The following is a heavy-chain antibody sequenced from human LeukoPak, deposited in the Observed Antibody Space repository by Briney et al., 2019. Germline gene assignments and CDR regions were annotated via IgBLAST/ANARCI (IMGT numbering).Heavy chain of an antibody. CDR2: VDPEDGET. V-gene: IGHV1-69-2*01. CDR3: ATTYYYDSSGYYPPLYYFDY. D-gene: IGHD3-22*01. Sequence: ASVKVSCXVSGYTFTDYYMHWVQQAPGKGLVWMGLVDPEDGETIYAEKFQGRVTITADTSTDTAYMELSSLRSEDTAVYYCATTYYYDSSGYYPPLYYFDYWGQGTLVTVSS. CDR1: GYTFTDYY. J-gene: IGHJ4*02.